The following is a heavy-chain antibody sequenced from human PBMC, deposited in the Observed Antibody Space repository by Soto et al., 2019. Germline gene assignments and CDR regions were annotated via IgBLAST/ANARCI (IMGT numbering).Heavy chain of an antibody. CDR1: GYTFTSYY. CDR2: INPDGGGT. J-gene: IGHJ6*02. D-gene: IGHD4-4*01. Sequence: QVQLVQSVAEVKKPVASVKASCKASGYTFTSYYMHWVRLAPGQGLERMGIINPDGGGTSYAKQFQGRVIMTRDTSTSLVSIDTSSLRSAGTSEYYCAIGANYVSMDVWGQGTTVTVSS. V-gene: IGHV1-46*01. CDR3: AIGANYVSMDV.